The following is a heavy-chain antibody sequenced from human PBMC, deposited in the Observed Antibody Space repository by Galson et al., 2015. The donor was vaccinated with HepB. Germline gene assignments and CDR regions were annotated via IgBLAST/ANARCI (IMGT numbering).Heavy chain of an antibody. J-gene: IGHJ4*02. D-gene: IGHD3-10*01. CDR3: ARDQITITLHFDY. CDR2: ISYDGSNK. CDR1: GFPFRSYA. Sequence: LRLSCAASGFPFRSYAMHWVRQAPGKGLEWGAVISYDGSNKYYADSVKGRFTISRDNSKNTLYLQMNSLRAEDTAVYYCARDQITITLHFDYWCQGTLVTVSS. V-gene: IGHV3-30-3*01.